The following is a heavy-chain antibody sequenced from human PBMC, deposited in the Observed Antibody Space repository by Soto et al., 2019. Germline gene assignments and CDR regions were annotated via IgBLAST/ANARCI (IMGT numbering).Heavy chain of an antibody. CDR1: GGSFSGYY. V-gene: IGHV4-34*01. J-gene: IGHJ6*02. CDR3: ARDRGRAVAGSYYYYGMNV. Sequence: SETLSLTCAVYGGSFSGYYWSWIRQPPGKGLEWIGEINHSGSTNYNPSLKSRVTISVDTSKNQFSLKLSSVTAADTAVYYCARDRGRAVAGSYYYYGMNVWGQGTTVTVSS. D-gene: IGHD6-19*01. CDR2: INHSGST.